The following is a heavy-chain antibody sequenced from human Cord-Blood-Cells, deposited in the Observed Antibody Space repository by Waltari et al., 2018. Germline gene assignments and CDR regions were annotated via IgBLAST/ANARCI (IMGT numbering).Heavy chain of an antibody. D-gene: IGHD7-27*01. CDR1: GFTFSCYW. V-gene: IGHV3-74*01. CDR3: ARVGLGYYFDY. Sequence: EVQLVESGGGLVQHGGCLRLSCAASGFTFSCYWRSWVRQAPVKGLVWVSRINSDGSSTSYADSVKGRFTISRDNAKNTLYLQMNSLRAEDTAVYYCARVGLGYYFDYWGQGTLVTVSS. J-gene: IGHJ4*02. CDR2: INSDGSST.